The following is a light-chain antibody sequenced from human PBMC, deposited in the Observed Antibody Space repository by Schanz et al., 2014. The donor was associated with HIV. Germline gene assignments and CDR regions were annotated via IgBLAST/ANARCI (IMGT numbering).Light chain of an antibody. CDR3: SSYATTKDLL. V-gene: IGLV2-8*01. Sequence: QSALTQPASVSGSPGQSITISCTGTSSDVGGYNYVSWYQQHPGKAPKLMIYEVSERPSGVPDRFSGSKSGNTASLTVSGLQAEDEADYYCSSYATTKDLLFGGGTKLTVL. CDR2: EVS. CDR1: SSDVGGYNY. J-gene: IGLJ2*01.